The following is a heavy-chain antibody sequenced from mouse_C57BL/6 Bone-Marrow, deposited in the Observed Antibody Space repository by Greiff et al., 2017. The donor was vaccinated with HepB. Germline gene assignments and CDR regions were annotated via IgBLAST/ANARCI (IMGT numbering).Heavy chain of an antibody. J-gene: IGHJ3*01. Sequence: EVQLQQSGPVLVKPGASVKMSCKASGYTFTDYYMNWVKQSHGKSLEWIGVINPYNGGTSYNQKFKGKATLTVDKSSSTAYMELNSLTSEDSAVYYCAKDLDYGNFPFAYWGQGTLVTVSA. D-gene: IGHD2-1*01. CDR3: AKDLDYGNFPFAY. CDR2: INPYNGGT. V-gene: IGHV1-19*01. CDR1: GYTFTDYY.